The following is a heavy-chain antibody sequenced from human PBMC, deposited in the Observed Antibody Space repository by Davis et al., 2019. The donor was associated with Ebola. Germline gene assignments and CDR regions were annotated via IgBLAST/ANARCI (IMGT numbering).Heavy chain of an antibody. Sequence: GESLKISCAASGFTFSNAWMSWVRQAPGKGLEWVGRIKSKTDGGTTDYAAPVKGRFTISRDDSKNTLYLQMNSLKTEDTAVYYCARDQVEIWGLDYYYGMDVWGQGTTVTVSS. CDR1: GFTFSNAW. J-gene: IGHJ6*02. D-gene: IGHD5-24*01. CDR3: ARDQVEIWGLDYYYGMDV. CDR2: IKSKTDGGTT. V-gene: IGHV3-15*01.